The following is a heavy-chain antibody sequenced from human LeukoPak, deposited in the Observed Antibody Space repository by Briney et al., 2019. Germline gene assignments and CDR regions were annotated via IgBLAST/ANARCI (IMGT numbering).Heavy chain of an antibody. Sequence: SETLSLTCTVSGGSISSYYWSWIRQPPGKGLEWIGYIYYSGSTNYNLSLKSRVTISVDTSKNQFSLKLSSVTAADTAVYYCARASPSYYYDSSGYLRPYYYGMDVWGQGTTVTVSS. CDR3: ARASPSYYYDSSGYLRPYYYGMDV. J-gene: IGHJ6*02. CDR2: IYYSGST. CDR1: GGSISSYY. V-gene: IGHV4-59*01. D-gene: IGHD3-22*01.